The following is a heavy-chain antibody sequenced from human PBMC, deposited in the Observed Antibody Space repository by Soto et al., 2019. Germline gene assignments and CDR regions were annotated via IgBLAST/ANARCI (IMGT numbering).Heavy chain of an antibody. CDR1: GFTFSDYY. CDR2: ISSSGSTI. V-gene: IGHV3-11*01. Sequence: GGSLRLSCAASGFTFSDYYMSWIRQAPGKGLEWVSYISSSGSTIYYADSVKGRFTISRDNAKNSLYLQMNSLRAEDTAVYYCARDYYYDYYYYYMDVWGKGTTVTVSS. D-gene: IGHD3-3*01. CDR3: ARDYYYDYYYYYMDV. J-gene: IGHJ6*03.